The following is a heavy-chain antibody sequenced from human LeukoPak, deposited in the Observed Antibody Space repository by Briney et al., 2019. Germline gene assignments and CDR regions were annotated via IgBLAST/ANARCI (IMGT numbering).Heavy chain of an antibody. V-gene: IGHV3-23*01. D-gene: IGHD6-13*01. Sequence: GGSLRLSCAGSGFTFSSYPMTWARQAPGKGLDWVSTIDTSGSTDYADSVKGRFTISRDNSKNTLYLQMNSLRAEDTAVYFCAKYSRPSSRVFDYWGQGTLATVSP. J-gene: IGHJ4*02. CDR1: GFTFSSYP. CDR2: IDTSGST. CDR3: AKYSRPSSRVFDY.